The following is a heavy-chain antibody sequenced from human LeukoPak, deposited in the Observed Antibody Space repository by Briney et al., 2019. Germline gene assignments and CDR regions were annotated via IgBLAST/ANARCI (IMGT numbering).Heavy chain of an antibody. Sequence: SQTLSLTCSVSGGSISSGGYSWSWIRQPPGKGLEWIGYIYRSGSTYYNPSLRSRVTISVDRSNNQFSLKLSSVTAADTAVYYCARGVPPHLFFDYWGQGTLVTVSS. CDR3: ARGVPPHLFFDY. CDR2: IYRSGST. V-gene: IGHV4-30-2*01. J-gene: IGHJ4*02. CDR1: GGSISSGGYS. D-gene: IGHD6-6*01.